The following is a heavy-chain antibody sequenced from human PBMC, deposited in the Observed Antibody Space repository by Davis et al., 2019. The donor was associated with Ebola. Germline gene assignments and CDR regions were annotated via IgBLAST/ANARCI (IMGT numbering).Heavy chain of an antibody. CDR2: IDPSDSYT. J-gene: IGHJ6*02. Sequence: GESLKISCKGSGYSFTSYWISWVRQMPGKGLEWMGRIDPSDSYTNYSPSFQGQVTISADKSISTACLQWSSLKASDTAMYYCARLLRYFDWLSPGSFGMDVWGQGTTVTVSS. CDR3: ARLLRYFDWLSPGSFGMDV. CDR1: GYSFTSYW. D-gene: IGHD3-9*01. V-gene: IGHV5-10-1*04.